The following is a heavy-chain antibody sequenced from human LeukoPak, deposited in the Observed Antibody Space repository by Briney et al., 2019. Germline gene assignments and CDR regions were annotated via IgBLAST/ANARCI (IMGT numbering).Heavy chain of an antibody. V-gene: IGHV1-69*04. CDR3: ARVGTAMTAFDY. CDR1: GGTFSSYA. D-gene: IGHD5-18*01. Sequence: ASVKVSCKASGGTFSSYAISWVRQAPGQGLEWMGRIIPILGIANYAQKFQGRVTITADKSTSTAYMELSSLRSEDTAVYYCARVGTAMTAFDYWGQGTLVTVSS. J-gene: IGHJ4*02. CDR2: IIPILGIA.